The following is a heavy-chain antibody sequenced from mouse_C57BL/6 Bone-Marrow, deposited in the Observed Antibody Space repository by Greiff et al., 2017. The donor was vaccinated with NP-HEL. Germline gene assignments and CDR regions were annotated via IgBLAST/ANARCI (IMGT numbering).Heavy chain of an antibody. CDR2: ISSGGSYT. J-gene: IGHJ1*03. CDR3: ARPYYYGSSLPYWYFDV. V-gene: IGHV5-6*01. D-gene: IGHD1-1*01. CDR1: GFTFSSYG. Sequence: EVKLVESGGDLVKPGGSLKLSCAASGFTFSSYGMSWVRQTPDKRLEWVATISSGGSYTYYPDSVKGRFTISRDNAKNTLYLQMSSLKSEDTAMYYCARPYYYGSSLPYWYFDVRGTGTTVTVSS.